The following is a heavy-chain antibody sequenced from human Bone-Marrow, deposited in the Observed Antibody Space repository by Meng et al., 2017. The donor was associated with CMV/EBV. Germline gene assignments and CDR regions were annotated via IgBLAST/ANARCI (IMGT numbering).Heavy chain of an antibody. Sequence: WGSLRLSCTVSGGSISSYYWSWSCQPQGKGLEWIGEIDHSGSTNYNPSLKNRVTISVDTSKNQFSLKLSSVTAADTAVYYCARVRRLCLGATIYYFDYWGQGTLVTVSS. V-gene: IGHV4-34*01. CDR3: ARVRRLCLGATIYYFDY. D-gene: IGHD5-12*01. CDR1: GGSISSYY. J-gene: IGHJ4*02. CDR2: IDHSGST.